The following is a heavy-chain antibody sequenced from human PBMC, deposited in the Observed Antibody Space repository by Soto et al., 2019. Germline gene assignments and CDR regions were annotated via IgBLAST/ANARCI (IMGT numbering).Heavy chain of an antibody. CDR2: ISGSGGST. CDR1: GFTFSSYA. CDR3: ARMGTGGFGY. V-gene: IGHV3-23*01. J-gene: IGHJ4*02. D-gene: IGHD1-1*01. Sequence: GGSLRLSCAASGFTFSSYAMTWVRQAPGKGLEWVSAISGSGGSTYYTDSVKGRFTISRDYAKNSLYLQMNSLRAEDTAVYYCARMGTGGFGYWGQGTLVTVSS.